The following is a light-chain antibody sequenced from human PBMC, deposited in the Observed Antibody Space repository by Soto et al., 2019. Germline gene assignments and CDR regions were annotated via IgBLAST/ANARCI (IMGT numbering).Light chain of an antibody. Sequence: IQLTQSPSSLSASVGDRVAITCRASQDISSYLAWYQQEPGKAPKLLIYAASTLQSGVPSRFSGSGSGTEFTLTIRSLQPDDFATYYCKQAASFPITFGQGTRLEIK. CDR3: KQAASFPIT. CDR2: AAS. V-gene: IGKV1-9*01. J-gene: IGKJ5*01. CDR1: QDISSY.